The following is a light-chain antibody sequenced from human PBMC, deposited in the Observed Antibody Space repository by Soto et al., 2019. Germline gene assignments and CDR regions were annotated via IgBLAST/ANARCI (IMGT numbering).Light chain of an antibody. Sequence: EVVLTQSPGTLSLSPGERTPLSCRASQSVGNNLAWYQQKPGQAPRLLIYGVSNRATGIPDRFSGSGSGTDFTLTINRLEPEDFAVYFCGQFVSSPPRTFGQGTKAAI. CDR3: GQFVSSPPRT. V-gene: IGKV3-20*01. CDR1: QSVGNN. J-gene: IGKJ1*01. CDR2: GVS.